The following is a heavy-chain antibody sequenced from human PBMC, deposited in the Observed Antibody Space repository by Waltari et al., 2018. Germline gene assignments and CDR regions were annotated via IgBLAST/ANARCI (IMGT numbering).Heavy chain of an antibody. CDR2: IYHRGST. Sequence: QVQLQESGPGLVKPSEPLSLTCAVSEYSISSGYYGGWIRQPPGQGLEWIGSIYHRGSTYYNPSLKSRVIISVDTSKNQFSLRLSSVTAADTAIYYCARAGMSAFAYWGQGTLVTVSS. J-gene: IGHJ4*02. V-gene: IGHV4-38-2*01. CDR3: ARAGMSAFAY. CDR1: EYSISSGYY.